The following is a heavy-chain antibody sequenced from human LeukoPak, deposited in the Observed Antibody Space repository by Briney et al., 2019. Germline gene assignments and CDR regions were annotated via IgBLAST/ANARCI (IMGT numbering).Heavy chain of an antibody. J-gene: IGHJ4*02. D-gene: IGHD6-6*01. CDR3: AREYSSSVGTLDY. CDR1: GGSISSYY. CDR2: IYYSGST. V-gene: IGHV4-59*01. Sequence: SETLSLTCTVSGGSISSYYWSWIRQPPGKGLEWIGYIYYSGSTNYNPSLKSRVTISVDTSKNQFSLKLSSVTAADTAVYYCAREYSSSVGTLDYWGQGTLVTVSS.